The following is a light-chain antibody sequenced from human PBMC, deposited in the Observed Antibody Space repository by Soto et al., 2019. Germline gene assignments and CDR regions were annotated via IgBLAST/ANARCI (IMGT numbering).Light chain of an antibody. CDR2: GAS. Sequence: EIVLTQSPGTLSLSPGDRATLSCRASQSVSLTSLAWYQQKHGQAPRLLIYGASYRATGIPDRFSGGGSGTVFTLTISRLEPEDSSVYICQQYGSSPQTFGQGTKVEVK. CDR3: QQYGSSPQT. V-gene: IGKV3-20*01. CDR1: QSVSLTS. J-gene: IGKJ1*01.